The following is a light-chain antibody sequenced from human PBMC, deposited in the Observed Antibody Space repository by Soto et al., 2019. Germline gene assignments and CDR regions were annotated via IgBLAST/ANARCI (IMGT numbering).Light chain of an antibody. CDR2: EDN. V-gene: IGLV6-57*03. Sequence: NFMLTQPHSVSESPGKTVTISCTRSGGSIASGYVQWYRQRPGSAHTTVIYEDNQSPSGVPDRFSGSIDSSSNSASLTIAGLRTEDYSDCHCQSYHSSYPYGFGTGTKLTFL. J-gene: IGLJ1*01. CDR1: GGSIASGY. CDR3: QSYHSSYPYG.